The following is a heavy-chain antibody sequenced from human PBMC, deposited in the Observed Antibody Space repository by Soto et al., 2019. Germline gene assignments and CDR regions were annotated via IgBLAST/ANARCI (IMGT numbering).Heavy chain of an antibody. CDR2: ISGSGGST. V-gene: IGHV3-23*01. J-gene: IGHJ6*02. CDR3: AKDRPYDFWSGYFSPDYYYYGMDV. Sequence: GGSLRLSCAASGFTFSSYAMSWVRQAPGKXLEWVSAISGSGGSTYYADSVKGRFTISRDNSKNTLYLQMNSLRAEDTAVYYCAKDRPYDFWSGYFSPDYYYYGMDVWGQGTTVTVSS. CDR1: GFTFSSYA. D-gene: IGHD3-3*01.